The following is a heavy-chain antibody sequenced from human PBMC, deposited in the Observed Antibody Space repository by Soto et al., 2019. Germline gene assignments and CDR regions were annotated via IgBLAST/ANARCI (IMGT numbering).Heavy chain of an antibody. J-gene: IGHJ6*02. CDR3: ASRITGSPNYYSGMDV. V-gene: IGHV1-69*12. Sequence: QVQLVQSGAEVKKPGSSVKVSCKASGGTFSSYAINWVRQAPGQGLEWMGGIIPIFGTADYAQKFQGRATITADESTSTAYMELSSLRSEDTAVYYCASRITGSPNYYSGMDVWGQGTTVTVSS. CDR2: IIPIFGTA. D-gene: IGHD1-20*01. CDR1: GGTFSSYA.